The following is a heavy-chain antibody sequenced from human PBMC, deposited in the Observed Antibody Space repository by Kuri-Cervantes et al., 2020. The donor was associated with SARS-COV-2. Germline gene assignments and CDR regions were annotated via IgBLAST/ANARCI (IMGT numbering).Heavy chain of an antibody. V-gene: IGHV3-23*01. J-gene: IGHJ4*02. CDR3: ARDSGSSSIRGYFDY. Sequence: GGSLRLSCAASGFTFSSYAMSWVRQAPGKGLEWVSGISGSGGSANYADSVKGRFTISRDNSKNTLCLHMNSLRAEDTAVYYCARDSGSSSIRGYFDYWGQGTLVTVSS. CDR1: GFTFSSYA. D-gene: IGHD6-6*01. CDR2: ISGSGGSA.